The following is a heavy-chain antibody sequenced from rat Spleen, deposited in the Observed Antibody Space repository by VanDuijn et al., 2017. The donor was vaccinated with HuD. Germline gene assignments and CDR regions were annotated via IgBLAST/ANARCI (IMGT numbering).Heavy chain of an antibody. V-gene: IGHV5-7*01. CDR2: ISYDGSNT. CDR1: GFTFSDYN. Sequence: EVQLVESGGGLVQPGRTLKLSCTASGFTFSDYNMAWVRQAPKKGLEWVTTISYDGSNTYYRDSVKGRFTISRDNAKSTLYLQMDSLRSEETATYYCTRRGQPFYFDYWGQGVMVKVSS. D-gene: IGHD3-4*01. CDR3: TRRGQPFYFDY. J-gene: IGHJ2*01.